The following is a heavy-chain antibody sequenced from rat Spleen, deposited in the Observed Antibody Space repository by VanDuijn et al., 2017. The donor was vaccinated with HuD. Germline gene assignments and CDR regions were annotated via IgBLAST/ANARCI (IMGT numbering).Heavy chain of an antibody. CDR2: ITNTGDST. V-gene: IGHV5-31*01. CDR1: GITFTNYW. D-gene: IGHD1-4*01. CDR3: SPLPGRNLAY. Sequence: EVQLVESGGGLVQPGGSLKLSCVASGITFTNYWMTWIRQAPGKGLEWIASITNTGDSTYYLDTVNGRFTISRNNAKSTLYLQMSSLRSEDTATYYCSPLPGRNLAYWGQGTLVTVSS. J-gene: IGHJ3*01.